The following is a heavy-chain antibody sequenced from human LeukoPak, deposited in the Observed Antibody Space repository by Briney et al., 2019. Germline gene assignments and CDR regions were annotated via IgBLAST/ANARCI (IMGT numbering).Heavy chain of an antibody. V-gene: IGHV4-34*01. D-gene: IGHD6-13*01. Sequence: SETLSLTCAVYGGSFSGYHWSWIPQPPGKGLEWIGEIHHSGSTNYNPSLQSRVTISVDTAKNQFSLKPSSVTAADTAVYYCARERGSSSWDPDAFDIWGQGTMVTVSS. CDR3: ARERGSSSWDPDAFDI. CDR1: GGSFSGYH. J-gene: IGHJ3*02. CDR2: IHHSGST.